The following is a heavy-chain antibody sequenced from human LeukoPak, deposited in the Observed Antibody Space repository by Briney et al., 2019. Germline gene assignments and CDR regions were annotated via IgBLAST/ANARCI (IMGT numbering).Heavy chain of an antibody. Sequence: ASVKVSCKASGYTFTSYYMHWVRQAPGQGLEWMGWITPKSGDANYAQKFQGRVTMTWDTSLSTAYMQLSRLKSDDTAVYYCAREYILTAYYGDYWGQGTLVIVSS. CDR2: ITPKSGDA. D-gene: IGHD3-9*01. CDR1: GYTFTSYY. J-gene: IGHJ4*02. CDR3: AREYILTAYYGDY. V-gene: IGHV1-2*02.